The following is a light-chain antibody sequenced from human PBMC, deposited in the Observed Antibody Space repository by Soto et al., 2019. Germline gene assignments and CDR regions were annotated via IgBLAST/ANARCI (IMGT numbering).Light chain of an antibody. Sequence: QSVLTQPPSVSGAPGQRVTISCTGSSSNIGAGYDVHWYQQLPGTAPKLLIYGNSNRPSGVPDRFSGSKYGTSASLAITGRQPEDEADYYCQSYDSRLSGSVFCGGTKLTVL. CDR3: QSYDSRLSGSV. CDR1: SSNIGAGYD. CDR2: GNS. J-gene: IGLJ3*02. V-gene: IGLV1-40*01.